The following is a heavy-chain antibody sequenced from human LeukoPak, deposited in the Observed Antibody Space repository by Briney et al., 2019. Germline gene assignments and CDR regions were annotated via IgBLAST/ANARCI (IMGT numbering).Heavy chain of an antibody. CDR1: GYTFTGYY. CDR2: INPNSGGT. V-gene: IGHV1-2*02. J-gene: IGHJ6*03. Sequence: ASVKVSCKASGYTFTGYYMHWVRQAPGQGLEWMGWINPNSGGTNYAQKFQGRVTMTRGTSISTAYMELSRLRSDDTAVYYCARDRGSYSSSWNYYYYYMDVWGKGTTVTVSS. D-gene: IGHD6-13*01. CDR3: ARDRGSYSSSWNYYYYYMDV.